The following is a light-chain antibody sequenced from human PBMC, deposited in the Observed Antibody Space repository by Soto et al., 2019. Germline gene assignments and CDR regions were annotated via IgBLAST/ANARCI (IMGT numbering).Light chain of an antibody. V-gene: IGLV6-57*04. CDR3: QSYDSSTPQRV. Sequence: NFMLTQPHSVSESPGKTVTISCTRSSGSIASNYVQWYQQRPGSAPTTVIYEDNQRPTGVPDRFSGSIDSSSNSASLTISGLKTEDEADYYCQSYDSSTPQRVFGGGTKLTVL. CDR2: EDN. CDR1: SGSIASNY. J-gene: IGLJ3*02.